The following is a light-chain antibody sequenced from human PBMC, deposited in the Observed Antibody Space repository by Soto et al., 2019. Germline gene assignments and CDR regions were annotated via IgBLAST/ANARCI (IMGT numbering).Light chain of an antibody. V-gene: IGKV3-20*01. CDR1: QSVTNNY. Sequence: EIVLTQSPGTLSLSPGESATLSCRASQSVTNNYFAWYQQKPGQAPRLLIYGASSRATGIPDRFSGSGSGTDLTLTISSLEPEDFAVYYCQQYGNSPYTFGQGTKLEIK. CDR2: GAS. J-gene: IGKJ2*01. CDR3: QQYGNSPYT.